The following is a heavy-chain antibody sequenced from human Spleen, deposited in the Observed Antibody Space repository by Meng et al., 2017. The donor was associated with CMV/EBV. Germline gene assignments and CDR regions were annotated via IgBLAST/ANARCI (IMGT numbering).Heavy chain of an antibody. CDR2: INPKSGAT. V-gene: IGHV1-2*02. CDR1: TFSNYA. D-gene: IGHD3-9*01. CDR3: ASRYYDVLTGDNWFDP. J-gene: IGHJ5*02. Sequence: TFSNYAVSWVRQAPGQELEWMGWINPKSGATIYAQRFQGRVTMTWDTSISTAYMELSRVRSDDTAVYYCASRYYDVLTGDNWFDPWGQGTLVTVSS.